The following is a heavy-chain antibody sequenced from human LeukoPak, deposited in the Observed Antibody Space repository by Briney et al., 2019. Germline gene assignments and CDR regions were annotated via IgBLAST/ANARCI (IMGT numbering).Heavy chain of an antibody. J-gene: IGHJ4*02. Sequence: PGGSLRLSCATSGFTFSFYWVHWVRQAPGKGLVWVSRISNDGRSTTYAGSVKGRFTISRDNAKNTLYLQMNSLSAEDTAVYYCARDNEFCTGGICRLDYWGQGAPVTVSS. CDR2: ISNDGRST. CDR1: GFTFSFYW. D-gene: IGHD2-8*02. V-gene: IGHV3-74*03. CDR3: ARDNEFCTGGICRLDY.